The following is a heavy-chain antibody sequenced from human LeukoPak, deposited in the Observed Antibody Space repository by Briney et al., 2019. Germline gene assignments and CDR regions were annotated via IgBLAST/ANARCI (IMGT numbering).Heavy chain of an antibody. CDR3: ARDGLPYYYAMDV. V-gene: IGHV3-21*01. CDR1: GFTSNSNS. Sequence: PGGSLRLSCAASGFTSNSNSMHWVRRAPGKGLEWVSSISGSGTYIYYADSVKGRFTISRDNAKNSLYLQMNSLRAEDTAVYYCARDGLPYYYAMDVWGQGTTVTVSS. J-gene: IGHJ6*02. CDR2: ISGSGTYI.